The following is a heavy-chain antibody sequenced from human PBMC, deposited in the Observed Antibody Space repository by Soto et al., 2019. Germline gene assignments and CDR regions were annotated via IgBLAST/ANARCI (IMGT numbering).Heavy chain of an antibody. CDR3: ARAALTYSSGWYGPRGGAFDI. J-gene: IGHJ3*02. V-gene: IGHV3-21*01. CDR2: ISSSSSYI. D-gene: IGHD6-19*01. Sequence: PGGSLRLSCAASGFTFSSYSMNWVRQAPGKGLEWVSSISSSSSYIYYADSVKGRFTISRDNAKNSLYLQMNSLRAEDTAVYYWARAALTYSSGWYGPRGGAFDIWGQGTMVTVSS. CDR1: GFTFSSYS.